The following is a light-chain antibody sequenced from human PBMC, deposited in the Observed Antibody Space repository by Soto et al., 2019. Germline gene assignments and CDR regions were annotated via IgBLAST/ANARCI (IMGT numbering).Light chain of an antibody. Sequence: GNVSMSPGARDTQTFRASQSVSNNYLAWYQQKPGQAARFLIFATSNRAAGIPDRFSVGGAWTDFTLSINSLQPEDFATDDCQQDNSYVIGAGTKVDIK. CDR3: QQDNSYV. J-gene: IGKJ3*01. V-gene: IGKV3-20*01. CDR2: ATS. CDR1: QSVSNNY.